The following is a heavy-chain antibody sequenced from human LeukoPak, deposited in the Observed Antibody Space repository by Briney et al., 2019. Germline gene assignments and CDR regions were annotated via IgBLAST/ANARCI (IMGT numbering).Heavy chain of an antibody. CDR2: IYYSGST. CDR3: ARNDVDTAFFDY. J-gene: IGHJ4*02. Sequence: PSETLSLTXTVSGGSISSSSYYWGWIRQPPGKGLEWIGSIYYSGSTYYNPSLKSRVTISVDTSKNQFSLKLSSVTAADTAVYYCARNDVDTAFFDYWGRGTLVTVSS. CDR1: GGSISSSSYY. D-gene: IGHD5-18*01. V-gene: IGHV4-39*01.